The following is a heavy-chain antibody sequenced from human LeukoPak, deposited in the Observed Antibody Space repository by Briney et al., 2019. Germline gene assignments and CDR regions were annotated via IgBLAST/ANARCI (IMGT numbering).Heavy chain of an antibody. CDR3: ARVYGSGTGTRWFDP. V-gene: IGHV1-2*02. D-gene: IGHD3-10*01. J-gene: IGHJ5*02. Sequence: ASVKVSCKAFGYTFTSNYMHWVRQAPGQGLEWMGWINPNSGGTNYAQKFQGRVTMTRDTSISTAYMELSRLRSDDTAVYYCARVYGSGTGTRWFDPWGQGTLVTVSS. CDR1: GYTFTSNY. CDR2: INPNSGGT.